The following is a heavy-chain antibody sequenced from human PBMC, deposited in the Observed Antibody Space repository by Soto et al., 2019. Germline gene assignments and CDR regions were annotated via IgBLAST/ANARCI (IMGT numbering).Heavy chain of an antibody. D-gene: IGHD2-15*01. Sequence: QVQLVQSGAEVKKPGASVKVSCTASGYTFTSYGISWVRQAPGQGLEWLGWISAYNGNTNHAQKVQGRVTMTTDTSTSTAYMELRSLRSDDTAVDYGARIPRWTYTRPYGMDVWGQGTTVTVSS. CDR3: ARIPRWTYTRPYGMDV. CDR1: GYTFTSYG. V-gene: IGHV1-18*04. CDR2: ISAYNGNT. J-gene: IGHJ6*02.